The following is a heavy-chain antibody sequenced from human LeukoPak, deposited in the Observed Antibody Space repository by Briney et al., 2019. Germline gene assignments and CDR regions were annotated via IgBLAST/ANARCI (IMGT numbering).Heavy chain of an antibody. D-gene: IGHD4-17*01. V-gene: IGHV3-30-3*01. CDR1: GFTFSGYA. Sequence: PGGSLRLSCAASGFTFSGYAMHWVRQAPGKGLEWVAVISYDGSNKYYADSVKGRFTISRDNSKNTLYLQMNSLRAEDTAVYYCASRFYGDSYAFDYWGQGTLVTVSS. CDR3: ASRFYGDSYAFDY. CDR2: ISYDGSNK. J-gene: IGHJ4*02.